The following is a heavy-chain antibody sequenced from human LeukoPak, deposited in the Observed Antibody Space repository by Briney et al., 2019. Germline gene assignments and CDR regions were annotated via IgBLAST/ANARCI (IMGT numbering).Heavy chain of an antibody. Sequence: SVKVSCKAPGATFSSYAISWVRQAPGQGLEWMGRIIPILGIANYAQKFQGRVTITADKSTSAAYMELSSLRSEDTAVYYCARSSSGWYEYNFDYWGQGTLVTVSS. J-gene: IGHJ4*02. CDR3: ARSSSGWYEYNFDY. V-gene: IGHV1-69*04. D-gene: IGHD6-19*01. CDR1: GATFSSYA. CDR2: IIPILGIA.